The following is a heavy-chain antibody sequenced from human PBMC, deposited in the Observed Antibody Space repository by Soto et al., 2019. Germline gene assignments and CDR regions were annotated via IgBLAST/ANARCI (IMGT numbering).Heavy chain of an antibody. V-gene: IGHV1-8*01. J-gene: IGHJ6*02. D-gene: IGHD2-21*02. CDR1: GYTFTSYD. CDR2: MNPNSGNT. CDR3: ARPPMTAKYYYYGMDV. Sequence: ASLKVSCKASGYTFTSYDINWVRQATGQGLEWMGWMNPNSGNTGYAQKFQGRVTMTRNTSISTAYMELSSLRSEDTAVYYCARPPMTAKYYYYGMDVWGQGTTVTVSS.